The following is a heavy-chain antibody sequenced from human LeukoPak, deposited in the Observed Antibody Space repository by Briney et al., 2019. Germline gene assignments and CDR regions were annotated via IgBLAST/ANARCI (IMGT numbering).Heavy chain of an antibody. V-gene: IGHV4-34*01. CDR1: GGSFSGYY. D-gene: IGHD6-13*01. CDR3: ARDQGIAAAGNYYYYYGMDV. J-gene: IGHJ6*02. Sequence: SETLSLTCAVYGGSFSGYYWSWIRQPPGKGLEWIGEINHSGSTNYNPSLKSRVTISVDTSKNQFSLKLSSVTAADTAVYYCARDQGIAAAGNYYYYYGMDVWGQGTTVTVSS. CDR2: INHSGST.